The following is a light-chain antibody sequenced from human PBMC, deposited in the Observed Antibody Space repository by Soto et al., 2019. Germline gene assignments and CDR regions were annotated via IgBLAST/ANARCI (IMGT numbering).Light chain of an antibody. V-gene: IGKV3-11*01. CDR1: QSVSSY. CDR2: DAS. J-gene: IGKJ4*01. CDR3: QQRSNWPPLT. Sequence: EIVLTQSPATLSLSPGERATLSCRASQSVSSYLAWYQQKPGQAPRLLIYDASSRASGIPARFSGSGSGTDFTLTISSLEPEDSAVYYCQQRSNWPPLTFGGGTKVDI.